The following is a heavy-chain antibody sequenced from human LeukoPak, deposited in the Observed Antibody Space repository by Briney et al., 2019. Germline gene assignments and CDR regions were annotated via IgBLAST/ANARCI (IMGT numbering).Heavy chain of an antibody. CDR1: GLTFSSYS. CDR3: ARDLDFSFDY. J-gene: IGHJ4*02. D-gene: IGHD3-9*01. V-gene: IGHV3-48*02. Sequence: GGSLRLSCAASGLTFSSYSMNWVGPAPGKGLEWISYIGIGSSNIYYPDSVKGRFTISRDDAKNSLYLQMHSLRDEDTAVYYCARDLDFSFDYWGQGTLVTVSS. CDR2: IGIGSSNI.